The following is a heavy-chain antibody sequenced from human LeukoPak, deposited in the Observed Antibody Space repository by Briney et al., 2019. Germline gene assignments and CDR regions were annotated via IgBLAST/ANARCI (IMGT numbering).Heavy chain of an antibody. CDR1: GDSISSYY. V-gene: IGHV4-59*01. J-gene: IGHJ4*02. D-gene: IGHD3-9*01. CDR2: IYYSGST. Sequence: SETLSLTCTVSGDSISSYYWSWIRQPPGKGLEWIGYIYYSGSTNYNPSVKSRVTISVDTSKNQFSLKLSSVTAADTAVYYCARTGTDWLSSYYFDYWGQGTLVTVSS. CDR3: ARTGTDWLSSYYFDY.